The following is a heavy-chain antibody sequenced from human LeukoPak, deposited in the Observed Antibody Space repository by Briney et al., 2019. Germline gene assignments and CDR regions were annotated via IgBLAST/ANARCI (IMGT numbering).Heavy chain of an antibody. CDR2: IYYNGNT. Sequence: SETLSLTCSVSDGSINSYYWNWLRRPPRKGLEWIGYIYYNGNTNYSPSLKSRVTMSVDTSKNLFSLKVSSVTAADTAVYYCARGRSNYYGMDVWGQGTTVTVSS. CDR3: ARGRSNYYGMDV. CDR1: DGSINSYY. J-gene: IGHJ6*02. V-gene: IGHV4-59*01. D-gene: IGHD1-26*01.